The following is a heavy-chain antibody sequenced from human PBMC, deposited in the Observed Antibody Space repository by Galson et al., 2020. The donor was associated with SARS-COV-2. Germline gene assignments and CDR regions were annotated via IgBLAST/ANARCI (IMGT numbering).Heavy chain of an antibody. D-gene: IGHD6-19*01. CDR3: VGDSITSVAGNGLGYSSFDP. J-gene: IGHJ5*02. Sequence: SETLSLTCAVYGESFNDYHWTWIRQSPGKGLEWIGYIYHLGGTKYSPSLKGRVTMSVDTAMKQFSLKLSSVTAADTAVYYCVGDSITSVAGNGLGYSSFDPWGQGTLVTVSS. CDR2: IYHLGGT. V-gene: IGHV4-34*01. CDR1: GESFNDYH.